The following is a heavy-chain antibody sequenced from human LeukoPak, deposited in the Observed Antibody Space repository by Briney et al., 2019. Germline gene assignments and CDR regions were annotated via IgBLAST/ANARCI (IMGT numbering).Heavy chain of an antibody. CDR3: AREGEMATIFDY. CDR1: GYFIRSGFY. CDR2: IYYSGST. Sequence: SETLSLTCTVSGYFIRSGFYWGWIRQPPGKGLEWIGYIYYSGSTNYNPSLKSRVTISVDTSKNQFSLKLSSVTAADTAVYYCAREGEMATIFDYWGQGTLVTVSS. J-gene: IGHJ4*02. D-gene: IGHD5-24*01. V-gene: IGHV4-38-2*02.